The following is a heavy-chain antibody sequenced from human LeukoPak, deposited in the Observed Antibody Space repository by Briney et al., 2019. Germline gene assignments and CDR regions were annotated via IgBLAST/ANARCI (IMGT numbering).Heavy chain of an antibody. CDR1: GFTVRTSF. J-gene: IGHJ4*02. CDR3: AREEWELLPYFDY. Sequence: GGSLRLSCAASGFTVRTSFMSWVHQAAGKGLVWVSRINSDGSSTSYADSVKGRFTISRDNAKNTLYLQMNSLRAEDTAVYYCAREEWELLPYFDYWGQGTLVTVSS. CDR2: INSDGSST. V-gene: IGHV3-74*01. D-gene: IGHD1-26*01.